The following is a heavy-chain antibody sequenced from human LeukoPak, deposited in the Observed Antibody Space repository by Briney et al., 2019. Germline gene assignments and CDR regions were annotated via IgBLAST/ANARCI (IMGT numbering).Heavy chain of an antibody. Sequence: PSETLSLTCALHGGPFSGYYWGWFRQPPGRGLEWIGEINRGGSTEYSASLKSRATISLDTSKNHFSLKVTSVTAADTAVYYCARGYGSGSYYNHWGQGTLVTVSS. D-gene: IGHD3-10*01. CDR1: GGPFSGYY. V-gene: IGHV4-34*01. CDR2: INRGGST. J-gene: IGHJ4*02. CDR3: ARGYGSGSYYNH.